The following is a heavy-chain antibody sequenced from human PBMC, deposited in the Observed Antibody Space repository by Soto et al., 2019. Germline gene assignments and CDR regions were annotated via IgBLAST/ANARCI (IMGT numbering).Heavy chain of an antibody. J-gene: IGHJ4*02. CDR1: GYTFTSYA. D-gene: IGHD4-4*01. V-gene: IGHV1-3*01. CDR2: INAGNGNT. Sequence: ASVKVSCKAPGYTFTSYAMHWARQAPGQRLEWMGWINAGNGNTKYSQKFQGRVTITRDTSASTAYMELSSLRSEDTAVYYCARSTNGYSPFDYWGQGTLVTVSS. CDR3: ARSTNGYSPFDY.